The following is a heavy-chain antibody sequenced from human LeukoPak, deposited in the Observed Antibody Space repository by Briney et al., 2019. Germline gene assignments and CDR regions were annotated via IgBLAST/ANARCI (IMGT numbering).Heavy chain of an antibody. CDR3: AKSTYDFWSGSDY. CDR2: ITGSGAGT. Sequence: GGSLRLSCAASRFAFSTYAMTWVRQAPGKGLEWVSSITGSGAGTSYADSVKGRFTISRDNSKNTLYLQMNSLRAEDTAVYYCAKSTYDFWSGSDYWGQGTLVTVSS. V-gene: IGHV3-23*01. CDR1: RFAFSTYA. J-gene: IGHJ4*02. D-gene: IGHD3-3*01.